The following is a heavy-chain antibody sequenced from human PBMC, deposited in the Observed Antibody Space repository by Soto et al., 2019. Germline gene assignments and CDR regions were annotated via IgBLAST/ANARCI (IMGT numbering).Heavy chain of an antibody. CDR2: IYYSGST. CDR1: GGSISSSSYY. D-gene: IGHD3-22*01. Sequence: PSETLSLTCTVSGGSISSSSYYWGWIRQPPGKGLEWIGSIYYSGSTYYNPSLKSRVTISVDTSKNQFSLKLSSVTAADTAVYYCARGFGITMIVGGTRTEEGYNWFDPWGQGTLVTVSS. CDR3: ARGFGITMIVGGTRTEEGYNWFDP. J-gene: IGHJ5*02. V-gene: IGHV4-39*01.